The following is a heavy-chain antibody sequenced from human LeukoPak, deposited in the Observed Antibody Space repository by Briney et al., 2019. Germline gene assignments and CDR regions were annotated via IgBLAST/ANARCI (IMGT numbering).Heavy chain of an antibody. Sequence: SQTLSLTXTVSGGSISSGSYYWSWIRQPAGNGLEWIGRIYTSGSTNYNPSLKSRVTISVDTSKNQFSLKLSSVTAADTAVYYCARGRDGYNPDFDYWGQGTLVTVSS. CDR3: ARGRDGYNPDFDY. CDR1: GGSISSGSYY. CDR2: IYTSGST. V-gene: IGHV4-61*02. J-gene: IGHJ4*02. D-gene: IGHD5-24*01.